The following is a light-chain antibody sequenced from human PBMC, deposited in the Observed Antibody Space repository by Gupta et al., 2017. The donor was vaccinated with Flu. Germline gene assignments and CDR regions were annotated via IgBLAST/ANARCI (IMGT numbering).Light chain of an antibody. CDR2: GKN. J-gene: IGLJ2*01. CDR3: NSRDSSGNHLVV. CDR1: SLRSYY. Sequence: SSALTQDPAVSVALGQTVRIPCQGDSLRSYYASWYQQKPGQAPVLVIYGKNNRPSGIPDRFSGSSSGNTASLTITGAQAEDEADYYCNSRDSSGNHLVVFGGGTKLTVL. V-gene: IGLV3-19*01.